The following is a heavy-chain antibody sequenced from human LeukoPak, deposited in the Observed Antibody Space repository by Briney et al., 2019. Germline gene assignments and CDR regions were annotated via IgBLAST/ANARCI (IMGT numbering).Heavy chain of an antibody. D-gene: IGHD1-20*01. V-gene: IGHV3-15*01. J-gene: IGHJ4*02. CDR1: GFTFNNAW. CDR3: ADLHIWSTLNKDDY. Sequence: GGPLSLSCTASGFTFNNAWMSWVRHAPRQGLEWVGRIKSKTNGGTTDYAAPVKGRFTISRDDSKSTLYLQMNSLISEDTAVYYCADLHIWSTLNKDDYWGEGTLVTVSS. CDR2: IKSKTNGGTT.